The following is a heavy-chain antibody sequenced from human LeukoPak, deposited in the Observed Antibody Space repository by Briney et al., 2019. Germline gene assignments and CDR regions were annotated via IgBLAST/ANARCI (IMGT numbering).Heavy chain of an antibody. V-gene: IGHV3-23*01. Sequence: GGSLRLSCAASGFTFSSYGMSWVRQAPGKGLEWVSAISGSGGSTYYADSVKGRFTISRDNSKNTLYLQMNSLRAEDTAVYYCARGRHGDLVSLFEYWGQGILVTVSS. J-gene: IGHJ4*02. CDR1: GFTFSSYG. D-gene: IGHD3-3*01. CDR3: ARGRHGDLVSLFEY. CDR2: ISGSGGST.